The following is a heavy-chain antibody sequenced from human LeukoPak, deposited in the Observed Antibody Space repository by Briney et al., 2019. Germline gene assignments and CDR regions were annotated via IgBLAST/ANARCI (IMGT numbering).Heavy chain of an antibody. CDR1: GGSISSYY. Sequence: SETLSLTCTVSGGSISSYYWSWIRQPPGKGLEWIGYIYYSGTTNYNPSLKSRVTISVDTSKNQFSLKLSSVTAADTAVYYCAGNSGWYTTYWGRGSLVIVSS. V-gene: IGHV4-59*01. CDR3: AGNSGWYTTY. J-gene: IGHJ4*02. D-gene: IGHD6-19*01. CDR2: IYYSGTT.